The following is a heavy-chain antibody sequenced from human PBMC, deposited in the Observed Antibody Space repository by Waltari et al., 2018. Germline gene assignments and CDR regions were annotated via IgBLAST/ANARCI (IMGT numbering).Heavy chain of an antibody. CDR1: GLTVSRYW. CDR3: AKSRGFDY. V-gene: IGHV3-7*01. CDR2: IKQDGSEK. D-gene: IGHD2-2*01. J-gene: IGHJ4*02. Sequence: SGLTVSRYWMSWVRQTPGKGLEWVANIKQDGSEKYYVDSVKGRFSISRDNAKNSLYLQMNSLRAEDTAVYYCAKSRGFDYWGQGTLVTVSS.